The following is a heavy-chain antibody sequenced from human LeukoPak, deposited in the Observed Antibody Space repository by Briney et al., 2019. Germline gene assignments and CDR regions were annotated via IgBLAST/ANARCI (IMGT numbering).Heavy chain of an antibody. CDR1: GGSISSGGYY. D-gene: IGHD2-8*01. CDR3: ARGGLMVYAVDY. V-gene: IGHV4-30-2*01. CDR2: IYHSGST. J-gene: IGHJ4*02. Sequence: SETLSLTCAVSGGSISSGGYYWSWIRQPPGKGLEWIGYIYHSGSTYYNPSLKSRVTISVDRSKNQFSLKLSSVTAADTAVYYCARGGLMVYAVDYWGQGTLVTVSS.